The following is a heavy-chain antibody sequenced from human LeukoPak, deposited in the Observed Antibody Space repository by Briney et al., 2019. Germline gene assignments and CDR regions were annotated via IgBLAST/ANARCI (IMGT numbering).Heavy chain of an antibody. V-gene: IGHV3-48*01. Sequence: GGSLRLSRAASGFTFSSYAMSWVRQAPGKGLEWVSYISSSSSTMYYADSVKGRFTISRGNAKNSLYLQMNNLRAEDTAVYYCARGGPPYDFWSGPRFDYWGQETLVTVSS. J-gene: IGHJ4*02. D-gene: IGHD3-3*01. CDR2: ISSSSSTM. CDR3: ARGGPPYDFWSGPRFDY. CDR1: GFTFSSYA.